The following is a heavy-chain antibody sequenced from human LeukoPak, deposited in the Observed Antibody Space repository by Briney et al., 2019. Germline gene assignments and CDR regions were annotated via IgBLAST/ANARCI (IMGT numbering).Heavy chain of an antibody. CDR2: ISSNGDST. V-gene: IGHV3-64*01. Sequence: QPGGSLRLSCAASGFTFSSYVMHWVRQAPGKGLEYISVISSNGDSTYYANSVKGRFTISRDNSKNTLFLQMGSLRADHMAMYYCAGVSNLWFSPWGEGTLVSVP. CDR3: AGVSNLWFSP. CDR1: GFTFSSYV. J-gene: IGHJ5*02. D-gene: IGHD1-14*01.